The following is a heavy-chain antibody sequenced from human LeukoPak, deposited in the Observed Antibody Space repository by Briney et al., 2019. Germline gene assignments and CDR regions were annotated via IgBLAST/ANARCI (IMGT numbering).Heavy chain of an antibody. D-gene: IGHD6-19*01. CDR2: IKEDGSKK. CDR3: ARDPSGSGWSLNN. CDR1: GFTFSRYW. V-gene: IGHV3-7*01. Sequence: PGGSLRLSCAASGFTFSRYWMTWVRQAPGKGLEWVANIKEDGSKKNYVDSVKGRFTISRDNSKNTVCLQMNSLRVEDTAVYYCARDPSGSGWSLNNWGQGTLVTVSS. J-gene: IGHJ4*02.